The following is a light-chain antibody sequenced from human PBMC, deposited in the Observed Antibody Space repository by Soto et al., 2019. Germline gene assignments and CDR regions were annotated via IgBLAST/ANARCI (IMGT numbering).Light chain of an antibody. Sequence: QSVLTQPPSASASPGQSVTISCTGTKNDIGVYDFVSWYQHHPGKAPRLIIYEVVQRPSGVPDRFSGSKSGNTASLTVSGLQAADEGDYFCKSYAGSNTYVFGSGTKVTVL. V-gene: IGLV2-8*01. J-gene: IGLJ1*01. CDR3: KSYAGSNTYV. CDR1: KNDIGVYDF. CDR2: EVV.